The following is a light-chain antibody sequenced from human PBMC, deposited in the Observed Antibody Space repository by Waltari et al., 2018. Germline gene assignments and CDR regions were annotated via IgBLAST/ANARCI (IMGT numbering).Light chain of an antibody. CDR1: QSISSGY. J-gene: IGKJ1*01. CDR3: QQYGGSSWT. Sequence: IVLTQSPDTLSLSPGERPTLSCRASQSISSGYLAWYQQRPGQAPRLLIYTISSRASGIPDRFSGSGSGTDFTLTISRLEPEDFAVYYCQQYGGSSWTFGQGTKVEVK. V-gene: IGKV3-20*01. CDR2: TIS.